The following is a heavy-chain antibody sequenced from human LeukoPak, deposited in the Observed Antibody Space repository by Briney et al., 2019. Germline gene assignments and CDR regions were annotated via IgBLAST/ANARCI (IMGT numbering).Heavy chain of an antibody. CDR1: GFTFSSYG. CDR2: ISFDGSNK. CDR3: ARDTAAAGRYFDY. D-gene: IGHD6-13*01. Sequence: GGSLRLSCVASGFTFSSYGMHWVRQAPGKGLEWVAAISFDGSNKYYADSVKGRFTISRDNSKNTLYLQMNSLRAEDMALYYCARDTAAAGRYFDYWGQGTLVTVSS. J-gene: IGHJ4*02. V-gene: IGHV3-30*03.